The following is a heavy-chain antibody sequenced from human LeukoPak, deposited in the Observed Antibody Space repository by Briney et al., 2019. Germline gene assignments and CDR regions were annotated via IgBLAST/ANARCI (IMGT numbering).Heavy chain of an antibody. Sequence: SVKVSCKASGGTFISYAISWVRQAPGQGLEWMGGIIPIFGTANHAQKFQGRVTITADESTSTVHMELSSLRSEDTAVYYCARGFYYYDSSGYYYENWFDPWGQGTLVTVSS. CDR3: ARGFYYYDSSGYYYENWFDP. CDR2: IIPIFGTA. J-gene: IGHJ5*02. CDR1: GGTFISYA. V-gene: IGHV1-69*13. D-gene: IGHD3-22*01.